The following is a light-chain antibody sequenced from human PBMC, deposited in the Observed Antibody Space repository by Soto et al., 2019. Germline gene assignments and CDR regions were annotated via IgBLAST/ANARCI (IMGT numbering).Light chain of an antibody. CDR1: QSVSSSY. J-gene: IGKJ2*01. V-gene: IGKV3-20*01. Sequence: EIVLTQSPGTLSLSPGEGATLSCRASQSVSSSYLAWYQQKPGQAPRLLIYGTSSRATGIPDRFSGSGSGTDFILTISRLEPEDFAVYYCQQFGSSSYTCGQGTRLEIK. CDR3: QQFGSSSYT. CDR2: GTS.